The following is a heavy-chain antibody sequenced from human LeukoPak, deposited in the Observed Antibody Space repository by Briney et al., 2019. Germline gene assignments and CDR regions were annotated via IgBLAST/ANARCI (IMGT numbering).Heavy chain of an antibody. CDR1: GFTFSSYA. J-gene: IGHJ3*02. Sequence: GGSLRLSCAASGFTFSSYAMSWVRQAPGKGLEWVSAISGSGGSTYYADSVKGRFTISRDNSKNTLYLQMNSLRAEDTAVYYCAKDRNYFGSGSFDDAFDMGGQGTMVTVSS. V-gene: IGHV3-23*01. CDR2: ISGSGGST. D-gene: IGHD3-10*01. CDR3: AKDRNYFGSGSFDDAFDM.